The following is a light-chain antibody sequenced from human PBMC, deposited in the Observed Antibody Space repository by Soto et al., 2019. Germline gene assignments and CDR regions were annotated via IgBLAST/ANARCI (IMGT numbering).Light chain of an antibody. CDR2: SNN. CDR3: AAWDDSLKRV. Sequence: QSVLTQPPSASGSPGQRVTISCSGSSSNIGSNTVNWYQQLPGTAPKLLIYSNNQRPSGGPDRFSGSKSGTSAALAISGLQSEDEGGYYCAAWDDSLKRVFGGGTKLTVL. CDR1: SSNIGSNT. V-gene: IGLV1-44*01. J-gene: IGLJ3*02.